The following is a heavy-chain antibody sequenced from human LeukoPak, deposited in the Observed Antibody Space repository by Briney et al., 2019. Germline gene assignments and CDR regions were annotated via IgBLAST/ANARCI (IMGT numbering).Heavy chain of an antibody. V-gene: IGHV3-7*01. J-gene: IGHJ4*02. CDR1: DFIFTKYW. D-gene: IGHD1-26*01. Sequence: GGSLRLSCLGSDFIFTKYWVTWVRQAPGKGREWVANIREDGNKDNYIDSVRGRFTISRDNAKNSLYLQMNSLRAEDTAVYYCGRDGEGGPLKYWGQGILVTVSS. CDR3: GRDGEGGPLKY. CDR2: IREDGNKD.